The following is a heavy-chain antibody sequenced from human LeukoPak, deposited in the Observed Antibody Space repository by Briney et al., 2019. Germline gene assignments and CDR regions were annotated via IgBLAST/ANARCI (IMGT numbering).Heavy chain of an antibody. CDR3: AKVREAYYYDSSGHAFDI. J-gene: IGHJ3*02. D-gene: IGHD3-22*01. V-gene: IGHV3-30*02. CDR2: IRYDGSNK. CDR1: GFTFSSNW. Sequence: GGSLRLSCAASGFTFSSNWMSWVRQAPGKGLEWVAFIRYDGSNKYYADSVKGRFTISRDNSKNTLYLQMNSLRAEDTAVYYCAKVREAYYYDSSGHAFDIWGQGTMVTVSS.